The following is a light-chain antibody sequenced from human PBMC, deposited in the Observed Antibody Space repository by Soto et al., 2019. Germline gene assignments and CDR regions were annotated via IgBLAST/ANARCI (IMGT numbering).Light chain of an antibody. CDR2: GAS. CDR3: QQYVGSPWT. V-gene: IGKV3-20*01. J-gene: IGKJ1*01. CDR1: QSLSDSY. Sequence: SGLTQSACTLSLSPGEGATLSCRASQSLSDSYLAWYQQKPGQAPRLLIYGASSRATDTPDRYSGSGSGTDFTLTISRLEPEDFAVYYCQQYVGSPWTFGQGTKV.